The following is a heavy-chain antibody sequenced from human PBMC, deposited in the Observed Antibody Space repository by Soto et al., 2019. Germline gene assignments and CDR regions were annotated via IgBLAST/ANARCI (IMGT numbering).Heavy chain of an antibody. V-gene: IGHV4-59*08. CDR2: IYYSGST. J-gene: IGHJ3*02. CDR3: ARGTPLRLPLDI. Sequence: SETLSLTCTVSGGSISSYYWSWIRQPPGKGLEWIGYIYYSGSTNYNPSLKSRVTISVDTSKNQFSLKLSSVTAADTAVYYCARGTPLRLPLDIWGQGTMVTVSS. CDR1: GGSISSYY. D-gene: IGHD6-25*01.